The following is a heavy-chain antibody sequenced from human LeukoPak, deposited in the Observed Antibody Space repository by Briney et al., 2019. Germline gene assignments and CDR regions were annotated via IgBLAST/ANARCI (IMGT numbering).Heavy chain of an antibody. V-gene: IGHV4-59*01. Sequence: SETLSLTCTVSGGSISSYYWSWIRQPPGKGLEWIGYTHYSGTTNYNPSLKSRVTISIDTSKSQFSLKLSSVSAADTAVYYCARESPAHYFDYWGQGTLVTVSS. CDR1: GGSISSYY. J-gene: IGHJ4*02. CDR2: THYSGTT. CDR3: ARESPAHYFDY.